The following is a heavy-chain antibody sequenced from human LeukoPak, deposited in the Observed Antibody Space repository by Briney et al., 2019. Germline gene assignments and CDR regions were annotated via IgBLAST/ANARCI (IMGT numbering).Heavy chain of an antibody. Sequence: RAGGSLRLSCAASGFTFSNAWMSWVRQAPGKGLEWVSAISGSGGSTYYADSVKGRFTISRDNSKNTLYLQMNSLRAEDTAVYYCAKDRRRGYDSSGYYSPYFDYWGQGTLVTVSS. CDR3: AKDRRRGYDSSGYYSPYFDY. J-gene: IGHJ4*02. D-gene: IGHD3-22*01. CDR1: GFTFSNAW. V-gene: IGHV3-23*01. CDR2: ISGSGGST.